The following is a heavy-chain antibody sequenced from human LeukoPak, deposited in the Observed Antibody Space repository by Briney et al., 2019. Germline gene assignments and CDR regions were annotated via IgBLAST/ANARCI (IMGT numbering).Heavy chain of an antibody. Sequence: SETLSLTCTVSGGSINNNHWTWIRKPPGEGLEWIGFVSYSGYTEYNPSLNSRLTISTDTSNNRFSLRLRSVTAADTAVYYCAKLSHIAAAGAYSYRALDVWGQGTTVTVSS. CDR2: VSYSGYT. CDR3: AKLSHIAAAGAYSYRALDV. J-gene: IGHJ6*02. V-gene: IGHV4-59*13. D-gene: IGHD6-25*01. CDR1: GGSINNNH.